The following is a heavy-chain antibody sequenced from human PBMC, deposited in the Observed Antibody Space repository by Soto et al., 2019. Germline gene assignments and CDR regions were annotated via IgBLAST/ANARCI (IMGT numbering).Heavy chain of an antibody. V-gene: IGHV1-69*13. J-gene: IGHJ3*02. CDR3: ARARLGSDIVVVPDARDAFDI. CDR1: GGTFSSYA. CDR2: LIPIFGTA. D-gene: IGHD2-2*01. Sequence: ASVKVSCKASGGTFSSYAISWVRQAPGQGLEWMGGLIPIFGTANYAQQFQGRVTITADESTSTAYVELSRLRSEDTAVYFCARARLGSDIVVVPDARDAFDIWGQGTMVTVSS.